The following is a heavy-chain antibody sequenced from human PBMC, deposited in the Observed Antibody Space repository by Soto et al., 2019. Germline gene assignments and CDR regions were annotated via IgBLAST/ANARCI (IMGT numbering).Heavy chain of an antibody. CDR1: GFTFTRYS. V-gene: IGHV3-21*06. CDR2: IISTTNYI. Sequence: LSLSCAASGFTFTRYSMNWVRQDPVKGLEWVSSIISTTNYIYYGDSMKGRFTISRDNAKNSLYLEMNSLRAEDTAVYYCARESEDLTSNFDYWGQGTLVT. CDR3: ARESEDLTSNFDY. J-gene: IGHJ4*02.